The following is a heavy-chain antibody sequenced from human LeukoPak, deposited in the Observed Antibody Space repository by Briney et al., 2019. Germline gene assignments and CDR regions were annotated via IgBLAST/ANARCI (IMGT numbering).Heavy chain of an antibody. CDR2: ISAYNGNT. D-gene: IGHD3-22*01. V-gene: IGHV1-18*01. J-gene: IGHJ3*02. Sequence: ASVKVSCKASGYTFTSYGISWVRQAPGQGLEWMGWISAYNGNTNYAQKLQGRVTMTTDTSTSTAYMELRSLRSDDTAVYYCARDTRITMIVVVNPGAFDIWGQGTMVTVSS. CDR3: ARDTRITMIVVVNPGAFDI. CDR1: GYTFTSYG.